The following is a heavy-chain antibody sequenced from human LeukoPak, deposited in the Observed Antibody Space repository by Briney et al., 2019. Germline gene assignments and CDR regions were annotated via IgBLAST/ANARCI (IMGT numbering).Heavy chain of an antibody. Sequence: SETLSLTCGASGGSISSTNWWGWVRQPPGQGLEWIGEISLTGETNYNPSLNGRVTMSLDESRNQLSLDLTSVTAADTAIYYCSRESGAFCPFGYWGQGTLVIVPP. V-gene: IGHV4-4*02. CDR1: GGSISSTNW. CDR2: ISLTGET. J-gene: IGHJ4*02. D-gene: IGHD1-26*01. CDR3: SRESGAFCPFGY.